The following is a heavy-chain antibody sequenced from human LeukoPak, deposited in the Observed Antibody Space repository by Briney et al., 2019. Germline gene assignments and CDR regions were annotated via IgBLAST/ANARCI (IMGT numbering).Heavy chain of an antibody. D-gene: IGHD1-1*01. J-gene: IGHJ3*02. Sequence: PGGSLRLSCAASGFTFSTYAMSWVRQAPGKGLEWVSVISGSGGDTYFADSVKGRFTISRGNSKNTLYLQMNSLRAEDTAVYYCAKAGLERRYAFDIWGQGTMVTVSS. CDR1: GFTFSTYA. CDR2: ISGSGGDT. CDR3: AKAGLERRYAFDI. V-gene: IGHV3-23*01.